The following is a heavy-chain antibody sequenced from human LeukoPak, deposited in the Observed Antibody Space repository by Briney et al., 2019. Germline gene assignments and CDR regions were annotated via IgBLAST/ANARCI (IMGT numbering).Heavy chain of an antibody. J-gene: IGHJ5*02. CDR2: MNPNSGNT. CDR3: ARDKVAATRQQVAWFDP. D-gene: IGHD2-15*01. CDR1: GYTFTSYD. V-gene: IGHV1-8*01. Sequence: GASVKVSCKASGYTFTSYDINWVRQATGQGLEWMGWMNPNSGNTGYAQKLQGRVTMTRNTSISTAYMELSSLRSEDTAVYYCARDKVAATRQQVAWFDPWGQGTLVTVSS.